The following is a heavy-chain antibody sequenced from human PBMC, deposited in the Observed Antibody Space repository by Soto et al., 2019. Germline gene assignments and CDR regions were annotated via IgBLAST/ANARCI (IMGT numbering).Heavy chain of an antibody. D-gene: IGHD1-26*01. CDR2: ITGSGENT. CDR3: AKVSLGATTITDFYYYGMDV. CDR1: GFTFDNYA. V-gene: IGHV3-23*01. J-gene: IGHJ6*02. Sequence: GGSLRLSCAASGFTFDNYAMNWVRQAPGKGLEWVSGITGSGENTYYADSVKGRFTISRDNSKNTLYVQLNSLRVEDTAIYYCAKVSLGATTITDFYYYGMDVWGQGTMVTVSS.